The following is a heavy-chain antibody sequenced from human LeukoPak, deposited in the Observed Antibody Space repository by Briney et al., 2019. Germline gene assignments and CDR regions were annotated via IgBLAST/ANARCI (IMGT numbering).Heavy chain of an antibody. CDR3: ARDAVAGTKNFDY. CDR1: GYSISSGYY. J-gene: IGHJ4*02. Sequence: KPSETLSLTCAVSGYSISSGYYWGWIRQPPGKGLEWIGSIYHSGSTYYNPSLESRVTISVDTSRNQFSLKLNSVTAADTAVYHSARDAVAGTKNFDYWGQGALVTVSS. D-gene: IGHD6-19*01. CDR2: IYHSGST. V-gene: IGHV4-38-2*02.